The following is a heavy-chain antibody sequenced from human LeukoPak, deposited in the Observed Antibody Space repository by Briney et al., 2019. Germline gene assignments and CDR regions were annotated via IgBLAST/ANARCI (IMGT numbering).Heavy chain of an antibody. V-gene: IGHV1-2*06. D-gene: IGHD2-15*01. CDR2: INPNSGGT. J-gene: IGHJ5*02. CDR3: ARGYCSGGTCYLVENWLDP. Sequence: ASVKVSCKASGYTLTAYYIYWVRQAPGQGLEWMGRINPNSGGTDYAQNFQGRVTLTRDTSISTAYMELSRLRSDDTAVYYCARGYCSGGTCYLVENWLDPWGQGTLVTVSS. CDR1: GYTLTAYY.